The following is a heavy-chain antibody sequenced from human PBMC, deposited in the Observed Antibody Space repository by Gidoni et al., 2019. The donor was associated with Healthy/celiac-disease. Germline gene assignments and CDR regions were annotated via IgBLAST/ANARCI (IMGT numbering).Heavy chain of an antibody. D-gene: IGHD2-2*01. V-gene: IGHV5-10-1*03. CDR1: GYSFTSYW. CDR2: IDPSDSYT. J-gene: IGHJ4*02. Sequence: EVQLVQSGAEVKKPGESLRISCKGSGYSFTSYWISWVRQMPGKGLEWMGRIDPSDSYTNYSPSFQGHVTISADKSISTAYLQWSSLKASDTAMYYCARRGPKFCSSTSCYRNDYWGQGTLVTVSS. CDR3: ARRGPKFCSSTSCYRNDY.